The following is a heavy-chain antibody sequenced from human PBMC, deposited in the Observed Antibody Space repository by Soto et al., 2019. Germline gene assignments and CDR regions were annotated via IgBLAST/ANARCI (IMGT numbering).Heavy chain of an antibody. V-gene: IGHV1-24*01. CDR1: GYTLTELS. CDR2: FDPEDGET. Sequence: ASVKVSCKVSGYTLTELSMHWVRQAPGKGLEWMGGFDPEDGETIYAQKFQGRVTMTEDTSTDTAYMELSSLRSEDTAVYYCATPRKTGPTVAVYDYWGQGTLVTVSS. J-gene: IGHJ4*02. D-gene: IGHD1-1*01. CDR3: ATPRKTGPTVAVYDY.